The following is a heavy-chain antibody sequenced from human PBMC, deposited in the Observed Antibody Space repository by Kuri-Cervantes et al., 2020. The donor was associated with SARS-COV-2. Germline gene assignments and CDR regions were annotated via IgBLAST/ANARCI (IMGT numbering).Heavy chain of an antibody. CDR2: VRGKANYYAT. J-gene: IGHJ4*02. CDR3: TTLIDY. CDR1: GFLFSASA. V-gene: IGHV3-73*01. Sequence: GESLKISCEVSGFLFSASAIYWVRQGSGKGLEWVGRVRGKANYYATAYAASVKGRFTISRDDLKNMAYLQMNSLRTEDTAVYYCTTLIDYWGQGALVTVSS.